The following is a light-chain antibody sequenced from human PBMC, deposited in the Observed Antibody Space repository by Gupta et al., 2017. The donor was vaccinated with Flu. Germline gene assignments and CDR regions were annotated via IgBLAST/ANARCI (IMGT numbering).Light chain of an antibody. V-gene: IGLV3-19*01. J-gene: IGLJ2*01. CDR1: SLRNSY. CDR2: AKN. Sequence: SSELTHDSAVSVALGPAVRVTCQGGSLRNSYASLYQQKPGQAPVLVIYAKNSRPSVIPDRFYGSSSGNTASLTITGTQAEDEADYYCNSRDSTDNHQAVFGGGTKLTVL. CDR3: NSRDSTDNHQAV.